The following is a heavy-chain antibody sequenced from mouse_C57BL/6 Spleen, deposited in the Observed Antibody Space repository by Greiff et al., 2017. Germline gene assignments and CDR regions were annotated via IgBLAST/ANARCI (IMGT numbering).Heavy chain of an antibody. CDR3: AGYDGYYSYAMDY. D-gene: IGHD2-3*01. CDR2: ISSGSSTI. V-gene: IGHV5-17*01. CDR1: GFTFSDYG. J-gene: IGHJ4*01. Sequence: EVKLMESGGGLVKPGGSLKLSCAASGFTFSDYGMHWVRQAPEKGLVWVAYISSGSSTIYYADTVKGRFTISRDNAKNTLFLQMTSLRSEDTAMDYFAGYDGYYSYAMDYWGQGTSVTVSS.